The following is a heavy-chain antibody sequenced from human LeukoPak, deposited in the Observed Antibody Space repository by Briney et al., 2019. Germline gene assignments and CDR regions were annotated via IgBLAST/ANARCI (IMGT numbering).Heavy chain of an antibody. CDR3: ARGGGYYAIDY. CDR1: GFTVNSNY. Sequence: GGSLRLSCAASGFTVNSNYMNWVRQAPGKGLEWVSVVYSDDTTYYADSVKGRFTISRDNSKDTLYLQMNSLRAEDTAVYYCARGGGYYAIDYWGQGTLVTVSS. CDR2: VYSDDTT. J-gene: IGHJ4*02. V-gene: IGHV3-53*01. D-gene: IGHD1-26*01.